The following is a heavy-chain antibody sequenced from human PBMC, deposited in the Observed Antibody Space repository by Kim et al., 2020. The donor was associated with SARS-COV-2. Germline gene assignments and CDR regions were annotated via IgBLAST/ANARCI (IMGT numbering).Heavy chain of an antibody. D-gene: IGHD6-13*01. CDR1: GFAFGDYA. CDR3: AKVLPTVAAGAAYYFDN. Sequence: GGSLRLSCAGSGFAFGDYAMHWVRQVPGKGLEWVSGIGWNSFRIMYADSVKGRFTISRDNANNVLYLQMNSLREDDTALYYCAKVLPTVAAGAAYYFDNWGQGTLVTVSS. V-gene: IGHV3-9*01. CDR2: IGWNSFRI. J-gene: IGHJ4*02.